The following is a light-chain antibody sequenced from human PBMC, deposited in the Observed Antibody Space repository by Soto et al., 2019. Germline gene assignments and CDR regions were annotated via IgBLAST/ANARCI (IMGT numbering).Light chain of an antibody. CDR2: KAS. J-gene: IGKJ1*01. CDR1: QTISSW. V-gene: IGKV1-5*03. CDR3: QHYNSYSEA. Sequence: DIQMTQSPSTLSGSVGDRVTITCRASQTISSWLAWYQQKPGKAPKLLIYKASTLKSGVPSRFSGSGSETEFALTSSSLQPDDFSTYYCQHYNSYSEAFGQGTKVDIK.